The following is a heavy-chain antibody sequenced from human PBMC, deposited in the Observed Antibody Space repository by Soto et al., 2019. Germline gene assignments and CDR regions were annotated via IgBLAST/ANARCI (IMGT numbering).Heavy chain of an antibody. CDR2: IYYNGNT. V-gene: IGHV4-59*08. Sequence: QVQLQESGPGLVKPSETLSLTCTVSGGYINSHYWTWIRQPPGKGLEWIGYIYYNGNTDYNPSLKSXXTXLXXKSKSYFSLRLTSLTAADTAVYYCARSTWGYAFDIWGQGAVVTVSS. J-gene: IGHJ3*02. CDR1: GGYINSHY. D-gene: IGHD3-16*01. CDR3: ARSTWGYAFDI.